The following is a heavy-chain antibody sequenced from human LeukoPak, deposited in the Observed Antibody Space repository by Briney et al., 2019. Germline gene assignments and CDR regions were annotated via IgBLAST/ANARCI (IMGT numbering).Heavy chain of an antibody. Sequence: PSETLSLTCTVSGGSISSYYWSWIRQPAGKGLEWIGRIYTSGSTNYNPSLKSRVTMSVDTSKNQFSLKLISVTAADTAVYYCARDYYMVRGILGTAFDIWGQGTMVTVSS. V-gene: IGHV4-4*07. CDR3: ARDYYMVRGILGTAFDI. CDR1: GGSISSYY. CDR2: IYTSGST. D-gene: IGHD3-10*01. J-gene: IGHJ3*02.